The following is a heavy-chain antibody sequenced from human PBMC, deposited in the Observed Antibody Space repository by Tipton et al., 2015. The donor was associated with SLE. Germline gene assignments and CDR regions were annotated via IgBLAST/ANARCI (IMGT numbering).Heavy chain of an antibody. CDR3: AKDPADSSGWLDWFDP. CDR2: ISGSGGST. D-gene: IGHD6-19*01. Sequence: SLRLSCAASGFTFSSYAMSWVRQAPGKGLEWVSAISGSGGSTYYAASVKGRFTISRDNSKNSLYLQMNSLRAEDTAVYYCAKDPADSSGWLDWFDPWGQGTLVTVSS. CDR1: GFTFSSYA. V-gene: IGHV3-23*01. J-gene: IGHJ5*02.